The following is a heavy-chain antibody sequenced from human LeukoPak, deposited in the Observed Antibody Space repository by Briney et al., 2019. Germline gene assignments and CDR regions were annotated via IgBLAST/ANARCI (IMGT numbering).Heavy chain of an antibody. Sequence: WASVKVSCKASGYTFIDYCIHWVRQAPGQGLEWLGWINPNSGGTNYAQKVQGRVNLIRETSINTAYMELSRLTSDDTALYYCARSGSRGRSYDDAFDIWGQGTMVTVSS. CDR1: GYTFIDYC. D-gene: IGHD3-16*01. V-gene: IGHV1-2*02. CDR2: INPNSGGT. J-gene: IGHJ3*02. CDR3: ARSGSRGRSYDDAFDI.